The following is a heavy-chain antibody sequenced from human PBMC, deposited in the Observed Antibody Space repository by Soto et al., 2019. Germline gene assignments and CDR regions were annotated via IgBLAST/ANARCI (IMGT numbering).Heavy chain of an antibody. CDR1: GGSISSYY. J-gene: IGHJ6*02. V-gene: IGHV4-59*01. Sequence: SETLSLTCTVSGGSISSYYWSWIRQPPGKGLEWIGYIYYSGSTNYNPSLKSRVTISVDTSKNQFSLKLSSVTAADTAVYYCARARSSSGSYQYYYYYGMDVWGQGTTVTSP. CDR2: IYYSGST. D-gene: IGHD1-26*01. CDR3: ARARSSSGSYQYYYYYGMDV.